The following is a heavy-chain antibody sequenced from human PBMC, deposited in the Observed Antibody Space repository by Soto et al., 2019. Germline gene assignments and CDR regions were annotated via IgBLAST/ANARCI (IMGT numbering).Heavy chain of an antibody. Sequence: EVQLVESGGGLVQPGGSLRLSCETSGFTFSDHYMDWVRQAPGKGLEWVARTRNKANSYTTEYAPSVKGRFTISRDDPKNSLYRQINSQKNEVTAVYYYAVAESGNGSGHFDYWGQGTLVTVSS. V-gene: IGHV3-72*01. D-gene: IGHD3-10*01. CDR2: TRNKANSYTT. CDR1: GFTFSDHY. CDR3: AVAESGNGSGHFDY. J-gene: IGHJ4*02.